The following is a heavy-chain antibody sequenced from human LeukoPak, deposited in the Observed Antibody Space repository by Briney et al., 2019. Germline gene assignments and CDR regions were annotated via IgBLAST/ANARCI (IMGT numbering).Heavy chain of an antibody. V-gene: IGHV4-61*02. J-gene: IGHJ4*02. D-gene: IGHD3-3*01. CDR1: GGSISSGSYY. Sequence: SETLSLTCTVYGGSISSGSYYWSWIRQPAGKGLEWIGRIYTSGSTNYNPSLKSRVTISVDTYKNQFSLKLTSVTAADTAVYYCARGGSITIFGVVPIDYWGQGTLVTVSS. CDR2: IYTSGST. CDR3: ARGGSITIFGVVPIDY.